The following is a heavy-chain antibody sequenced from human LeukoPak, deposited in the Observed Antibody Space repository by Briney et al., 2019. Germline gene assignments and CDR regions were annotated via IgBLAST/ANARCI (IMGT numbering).Heavy chain of an antibody. D-gene: IGHD2-2*01. V-gene: IGHV3-7*01. CDR1: GFTFSSYW. CDR3: ARRGYCSSTSCYAPFDY. CDR2: IKQDGSEK. Sequence: GSLRLSCAASGFTFSSYWMSWVRQAPGKGLEWVANIKQDGSEKYYVDSVKGRFTISRDNAKNSLYLQMNSLRAEDTAVYYCARRGYCSSTSCYAPFDYGGQGTLVTVSS. J-gene: IGHJ4*02.